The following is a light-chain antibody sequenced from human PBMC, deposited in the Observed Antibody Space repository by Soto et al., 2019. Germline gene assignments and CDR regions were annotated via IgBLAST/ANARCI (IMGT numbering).Light chain of an antibody. Sequence: EIVMTQSPATLSVSPGERATLSCRASQSISNNVAWYQQKPGQAPRLLISAASTMATGIPARFSGSGSGTEFILTISSLQSEDFAVYYCQQYHDWPPSTFGQGTKLEIK. V-gene: IGKV3-15*01. CDR3: QQYHDWPPST. CDR1: QSISNN. CDR2: AAS. J-gene: IGKJ2*02.